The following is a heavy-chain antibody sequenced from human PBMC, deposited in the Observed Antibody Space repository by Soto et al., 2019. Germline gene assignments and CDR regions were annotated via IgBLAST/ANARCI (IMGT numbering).Heavy chain of an antibody. Sequence: GGSLRLSCAASGFTFSNAWMSWVRQAPGKGLEWVGRIKSKTDGGTTDYAAPVKGRFTISRDDSKNTLYLQMNSLKTEDTAVYYCTTDHWYYDSSGYYPNYFDYWGQGTLVTVSS. CDR3: TTDHWYYDSSGYYPNYFDY. CDR1: GFTFSNAW. D-gene: IGHD3-22*01. J-gene: IGHJ4*02. V-gene: IGHV3-15*01. CDR2: IKSKTDGGTT.